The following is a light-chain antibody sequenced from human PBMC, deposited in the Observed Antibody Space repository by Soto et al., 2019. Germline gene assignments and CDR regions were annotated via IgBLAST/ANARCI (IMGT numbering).Light chain of an antibody. V-gene: IGKV3-20*01. J-gene: IGKJ1*01. CDR2: GAS. CDR1: QSVNNNY. CDR3: QQYGSSPPT. Sequence: EIVLTQSPGTLSLSPGERAVLSCRASQSVNNNYLAWYQRKPGRAPRLLIYGASSRATGIRDRFIGSGSGTDFTLTITRLEPEDFSVYFWQQYGSSPPTFGQGTKVEFK.